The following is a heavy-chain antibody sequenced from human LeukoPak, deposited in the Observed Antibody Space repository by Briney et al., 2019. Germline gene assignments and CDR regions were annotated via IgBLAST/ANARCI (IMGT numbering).Heavy chain of an antibody. V-gene: IGHV3-7*01. J-gene: IGHJ3*02. Sequence: GGSLRLSCVASGFTFTSYWMGWVRQAPGKGLECVAHINEDGSEKYYVDSVKGRFTISRDNAKNSLYLQMNSLRAEDTAVYYCARVSYYDAFDIWGQGTMVTVSS. CDR2: INEDGSEK. CDR1: GFTFTSYW. D-gene: IGHD1-26*01. CDR3: ARVSYYDAFDI.